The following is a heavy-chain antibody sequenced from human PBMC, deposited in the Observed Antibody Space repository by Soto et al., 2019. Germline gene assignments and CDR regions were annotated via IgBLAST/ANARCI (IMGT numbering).Heavy chain of an antibody. CDR1: GGSISSGGYY. J-gene: IGHJ4*02. CDR2: IYYSGST. V-gene: IGHV4-31*03. Sequence: QVQLQESGPGLVKPSQTLSLTCTVSGGSISSGGYYWSWIRQHPGKGLEWIGYIYYSGSTYYNPSRKGRVTISVDRSKNQFALKLSSVTAADTAVYYCARAPVGSGSYFAFDYWGQGTLVTVSS. D-gene: IGHD3-10*01. CDR3: ARAPVGSGSYFAFDY.